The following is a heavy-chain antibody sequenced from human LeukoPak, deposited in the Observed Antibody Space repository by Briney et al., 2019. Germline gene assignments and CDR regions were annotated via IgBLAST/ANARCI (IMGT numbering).Heavy chain of an antibody. D-gene: IGHD5-18*01. Sequence: ASVKVSCKASGYTFTGYYMHWVRQAPGQGLEWMGWINPYSGGTNYAQKFQGRVTMTRDTSISTAYMALSRLRSDDTAVYFCAKDPRGYGYSNGPEGEFWGQGTLVTVSS. J-gene: IGHJ4*02. V-gene: IGHV1-2*02. CDR3: AKDPRGYGYSNGPEGEF. CDR2: INPYSGGT. CDR1: GYTFTGYY.